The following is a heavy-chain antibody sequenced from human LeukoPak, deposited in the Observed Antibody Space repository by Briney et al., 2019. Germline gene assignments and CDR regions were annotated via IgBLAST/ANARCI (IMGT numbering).Heavy chain of an antibody. V-gene: IGHV4-59*08. D-gene: IGHD5-12*01. CDR3: ARARWLRFNLDY. CDR2: IFHSGST. CDR1: GDSISSYY. Sequence: SETLSLTCTVSGDSISSYYWSWIRQPPGGGLEWIGYIFHSGSTNYNPSLKSRVTISLDTSKNQFSLKLSSVTAADTAVYYCARARWLRFNLDYWGQGTLVTVSS. J-gene: IGHJ4*02.